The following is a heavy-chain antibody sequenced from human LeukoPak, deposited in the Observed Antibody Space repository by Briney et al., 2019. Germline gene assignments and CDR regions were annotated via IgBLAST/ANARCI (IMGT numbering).Heavy chain of an antibody. CDR3: AGRDTTGYVPREWDYWFFDL. D-gene: IGHD1-1*01. J-gene: IGHJ2*01. Sequence: GRSLRLSCAASGFILSTYSMNWVRQAPGKGLEWVSSIRSGSSYIYYADSVKGRFTISRDNAKNSLYLQVNSLRAEDTAVYYCAGRDTTGYVPREWDYWFFDLWGRGTLVTVSS. CDR2: IRSGSSYI. CDR1: GFILSTYS. V-gene: IGHV3-21*01.